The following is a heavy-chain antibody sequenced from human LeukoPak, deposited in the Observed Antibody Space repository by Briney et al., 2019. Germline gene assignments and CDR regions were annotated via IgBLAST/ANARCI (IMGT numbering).Heavy chain of an antibody. Sequence: GGSLRLSCAASGFTFSSYAMHWVRQAPGKGLEWVAVISYDGSNKYYADSVKGRFTISRDNSKNTLYLQMNSLRAEDTAVYYCARDGAMVRGVIIPSFLDYWGQGTLVTVSS. V-gene: IGHV3-30-3*01. CDR3: ARDGAMVRGVIIPSFLDY. J-gene: IGHJ4*02. CDR1: GFTFSSYA. CDR2: ISYDGSNK. D-gene: IGHD3-10*01.